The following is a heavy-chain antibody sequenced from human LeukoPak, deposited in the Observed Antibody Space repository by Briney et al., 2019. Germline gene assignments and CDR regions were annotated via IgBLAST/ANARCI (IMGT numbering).Heavy chain of an antibody. J-gene: IGHJ4*02. CDR3: AKDRGQQLWEGFDY. CDR1: GFTVSTYY. V-gene: IGHV3-66*01. CDR2: IYTAGTT. D-gene: IGHD6-13*01. Sequence: GGSLRLSCAASGFTVSTYYMSWVRQPPGKGLECVAAIYTAGTTDHADSVKGRFTISRDNSKNTLYLQMNSLRAEDTAVYYCAKDRGQQLWEGFDYWGQGTLVTVSS.